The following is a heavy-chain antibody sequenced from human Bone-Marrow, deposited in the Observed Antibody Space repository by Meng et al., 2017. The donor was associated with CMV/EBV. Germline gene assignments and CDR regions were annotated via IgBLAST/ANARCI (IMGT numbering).Heavy chain of an antibody. CDR3: ARLSSP. D-gene: IGHD2/OR15-2a*01. J-gene: IGHJ5*02. Sequence: NVKNYYWAWIRQSPGKGLEWVSGISGSGGSTHYADSVKGRFTISRDNSKNTLYLQMNSLRAEDTAVYYCARLSSPWGQGTLVTVSS. CDR2: ISGSGGST. CDR1: NVKNYY. V-gene: IGHV3-23*01.